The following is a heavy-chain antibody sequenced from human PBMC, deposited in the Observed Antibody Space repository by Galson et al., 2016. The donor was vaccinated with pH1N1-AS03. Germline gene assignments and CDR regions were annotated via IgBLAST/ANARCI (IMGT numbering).Heavy chain of an antibody. CDR3: AHGSCWLLDY. J-gene: IGHJ4*02. Sequence: PALVKPTQTLTLTCSFSGFSLDSTSVGVGWVRQPPGEPPDWLGLIYWDDQKWYRPSLQNRITITKDTSKNQVVLTLTDLQTADTGTYYCAHGSCWLLDYWGQGILVTVSS. CDR1: GFSLDSTSVG. CDR2: IYWDDQK. D-gene: IGHD6-19*01. V-gene: IGHV2-5*02.